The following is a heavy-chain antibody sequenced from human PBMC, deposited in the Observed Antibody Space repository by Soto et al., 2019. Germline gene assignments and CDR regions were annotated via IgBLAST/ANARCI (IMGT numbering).Heavy chain of an antibody. Sequence: ASVKVSCKASGYSFSSYGITWVRQAPGQGLEWLGWISPYNDDTKYAQRLQGRVTMTTDTSTRTAYMDIRGLRSDDTAIYYCARGGYYDSSGARNYHYYGMDVWGQGTTVAV. CDR3: ARGGYYDSSGARNYHYYGMDV. V-gene: IGHV1-18*01. CDR2: ISPYNDDT. J-gene: IGHJ6*02. CDR1: GYSFSSYG. D-gene: IGHD3-22*01.